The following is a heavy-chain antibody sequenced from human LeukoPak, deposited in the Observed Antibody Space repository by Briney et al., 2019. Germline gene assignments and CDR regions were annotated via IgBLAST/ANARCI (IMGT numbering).Heavy chain of an antibody. D-gene: IGHD3-3*01. CDR2: IYYSGST. V-gene: IGHV4-59*01. Sequence: PSETLSLTCTVSGGSISSYYWSWIRQPPGKGLEWIGYIYYSGSTNYNPSLKSRVTISVDTSKNQFSLKLSSVTAADTAVYYCARVQYYDFWSGPNDAFDIWGQGTMVTVSS. J-gene: IGHJ3*02. CDR3: ARVQYYDFWSGPNDAFDI. CDR1: GGSISSYY.